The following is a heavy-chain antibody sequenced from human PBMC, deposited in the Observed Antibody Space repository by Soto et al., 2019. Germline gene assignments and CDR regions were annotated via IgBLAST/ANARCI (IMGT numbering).Heavy chain of an antibody. V-gene: IGHV3-23*01. D-gene: IGHD3-10*01. CDR1: GFTFSSYA. Sequence: GGSLRLSCAASGFTFSSYAMSWVRQAPGKGLEWVSAIIGSGGSTYYAVSVKGRFTISRDNSKNTLYLQMNSLRAEDTAVYYCAKGFRYYYGSGSYYPFDYWGQGTLVTVSS. CDR3: AKGFRYYYGSGSYYPFDY. J-gene: IGHJ4*02. CDR2: IIGSGGST.